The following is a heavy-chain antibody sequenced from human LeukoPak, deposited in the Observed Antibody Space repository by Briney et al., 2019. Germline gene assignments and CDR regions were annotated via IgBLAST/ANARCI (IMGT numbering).Heavy chain of an antibody. V-gene: IGHV3-30-3*01. D-gene: IGHD3-22*01. J-gene: IGHJ6*03. Sequence: GRSLRLSCAASGFTCSSYAMHWVRQAPGKELEWVAVISYDGSNKYYADSVKGRFTISRDNSKNTLYLQMNSLRAEDTAVYYCARDRGLTYYYDSSGYRPMDVWGKGTTVTVSS. CDR2: ISYDGSNK. CDR1: GFTCSSYA. CDR3: ARDRGLTYYYDSSGYRPMDV.